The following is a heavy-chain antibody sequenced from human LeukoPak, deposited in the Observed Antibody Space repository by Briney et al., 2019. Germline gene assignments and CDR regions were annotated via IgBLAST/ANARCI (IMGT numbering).Heavy chain of an antibody. Sequence: GGSLRLSCAASGFTFSSNAMHWVRQAPGKGLEWVSVISYDGSNKYYPDSVKGRFTISRDNSKNTLYLQMNSLRVDDTAVYYCASSTRIYDGADDLLDYWGQGTLVTVSS. CDR3: ASSTRIYDGADDLLDY. J-gene: IGHJ4*02. V-gene: IGHV3-30*04. D-gene: IGHD3-3*01. CDR1: GFTFSSNA. CDR2: ISYDGSNK.